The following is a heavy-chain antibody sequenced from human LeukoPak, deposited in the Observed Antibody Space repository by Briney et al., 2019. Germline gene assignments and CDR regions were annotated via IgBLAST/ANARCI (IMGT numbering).Heavy chain of an antibody. CDR1: GYSISSGYY. J-gene: IGHJ5*02. D-gene: IGHD3-10*01. Sequence: SETLSLTCAVSGYSISSGYYWGWIRPPPGKGLEWIGSIYHSGSTYYNPSLKSRVTISVDTSKNQFSLKLSSVTAADTAVYYCARHTSHGSGSYIGNWFDPWGQGTLVTVSS. CDR3: ARHTSHGSGSYIGNWFDP. CDR2: IYHSGST. V-gene: IGHV4-38-2*01.